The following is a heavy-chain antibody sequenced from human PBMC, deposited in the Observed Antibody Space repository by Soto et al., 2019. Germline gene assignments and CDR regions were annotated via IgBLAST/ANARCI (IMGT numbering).Heavy chain of an antibody. J-gene: IGHJ3*01. CDR1: GYTFTGHV. D-gene: IGHD3-10*01. Sequence: VQLVQSGAEVTEPGASVKVSCQASGYTFTGHVIHWVRQAPGQGLEWMGSINPNSGLRTYAERFRGRVTMTRDMSSRTVYMDLSSLTFDDTAVYYCARESYTHEGFDLWGQGKTVTVSS. V-gene: IGHV1-2*02. CDR2: INPNSGLR. CDR3: ARESYTHEGFDL.